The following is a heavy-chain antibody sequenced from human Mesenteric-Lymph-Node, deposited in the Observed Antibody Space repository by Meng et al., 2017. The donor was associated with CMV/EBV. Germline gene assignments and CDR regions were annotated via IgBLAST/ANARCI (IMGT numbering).Heavy chain of an antibody. V-gene: IGHV4-59*01. CDR1: GGSITSYY. Sequence: SETLSLTCTVSGGSITSYYWSWIRQPPGKGLEWIGYIHYNGGPNYNPSLKSRVTISVDTSKSQFSLRLTSVTAADTAVYFFAGGFAVAGSYYFDYWGQGALVTVSS. CDR2: IHYNGGP. J-gene: IGHJ4*02. CDR3: AGGFAVAGSYYFDY. D-gene: IGHD6-19*01.